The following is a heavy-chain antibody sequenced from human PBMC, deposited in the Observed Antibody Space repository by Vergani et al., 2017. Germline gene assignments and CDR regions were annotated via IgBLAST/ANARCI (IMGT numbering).Heavy chain of an antibody. CDR3: ARDLRLLYNRFDP. Sequence: QVQLVESGGGVVQPGRSLRLSCAASGFTFNQYGMHWVRQAPSKGLVWVAVTWYDGNNKQYADSVKGRFTISRDNSKSTMYLQMNSLRDEDTGVYYCARDLRLLYNRFDPWGQGTLVTVSS. D-gene: IGHD1-14*01. V-gene: IGHV3-33*01. CDR2: TWYDGNNK. J-gene: IGHJ5*02. CDR1: GFTFNQYG.